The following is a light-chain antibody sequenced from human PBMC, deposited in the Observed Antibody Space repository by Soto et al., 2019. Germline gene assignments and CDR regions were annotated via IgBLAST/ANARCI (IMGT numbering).Light chain of an antibody. Sequence: EIVMAQSPATLSVSPGERATLSCRASQSVSSNLAWYQQKPGQAPRLLIYGASTRATGIPARFSGSGSGTELTLTISSLQSEDFAVYYCQQYNNWPSITFGQGTRLRL. V-gene: IGKV3-15*01. CDR2: GAS. CDR1: QSVSSN. CDR3: QQYNNWPSIT. J-gene: IGKJ5*01.